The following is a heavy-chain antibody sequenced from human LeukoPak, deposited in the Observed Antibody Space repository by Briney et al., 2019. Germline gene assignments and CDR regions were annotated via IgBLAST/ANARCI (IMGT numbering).Heavy chain of an antibody. Sequence: PGGSLRLSCAASGFTFSSYGMHWVRQAPGKGLEWVSSISSSSSYIYYADSVKGRFTISRDNAKNSLYLQMNSLRAEDTAVYYCARDTEQLVYGMDVWGQGTTVTVSS. V-gene: IGHV3-21*01. J-gene: IGHJ6*02. CDR1: GFTFSSYG. CDR2: ISSSSSYI. CDR3: ARDTEQLVYGMDV. D-gene: IGHD6-6*01.